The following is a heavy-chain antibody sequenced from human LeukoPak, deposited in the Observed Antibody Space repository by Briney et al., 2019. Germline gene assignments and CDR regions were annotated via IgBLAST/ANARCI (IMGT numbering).Heavy chain of an antibody. Sequence: ASVKVSCKASGYAFTTTSINWVRQAPGQGLEWMGRISAYNGYTSYAQKFQGRVAMTTDSSTSIAYMDLASLTSDDTAVYYCARGGTYYPCIDYWGQGTLVTVSS. J-gene: IGHJ4*02. CDR2: ISAYNGYT. CDR3: ARGGTYYPCIDY. V-gene: IGHV1-18*01. D-gene: IGHD1-26*01. CDR1: GYAFTTTS.